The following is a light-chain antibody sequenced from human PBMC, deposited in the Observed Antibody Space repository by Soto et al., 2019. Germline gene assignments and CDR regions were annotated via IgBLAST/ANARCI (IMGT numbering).Light chain of an antibody. CDR2: DVS. Sequence: QSALTQPASVSGSPGQSITISCTGTSSDVGGYNYVSWYQQHPGKAPKLMIYDVSNRPSGVSNRFSGSKCGNTASLTISGFQAEDEADYYCSSYTSSSTPCVFGTGTKVTVL. CDR1: SSDVGGYNY. V-gene: IGLV2-14*01. J-gene: IGLJ1*01. CDR3: SSYTSSSTPCV.